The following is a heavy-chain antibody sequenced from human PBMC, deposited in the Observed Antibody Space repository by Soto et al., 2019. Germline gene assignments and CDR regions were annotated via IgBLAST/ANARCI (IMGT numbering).Heavy chain of an antibody. CDR2: INPSGGST. J-gene: IGHJ6*02. V-gene: IGHV1-46*01. CDR1: GYTFTSYY. CDR3: ARVCSSGYDNCYYYYGMDV. Sequence: QVQLVQSGAEVKKPGASVKVSCKASGYTFTSYYMHWVRQAPGQGLEWMGIINPSGGSTSYAQKFQGRVTMTRDTSTSTVYMELSSLRSEDTAVYYCARVCSSGYDNCYYYYGMDVWGQGTTVTVSS. D-gene: IGHD5-12*01.